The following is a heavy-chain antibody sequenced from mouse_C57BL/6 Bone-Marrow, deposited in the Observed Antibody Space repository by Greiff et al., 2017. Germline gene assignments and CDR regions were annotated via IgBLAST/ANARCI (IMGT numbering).Heavy chain of an antibody. CDR1: GYSITSGYY. Sequence: DVKLQESGPGLVKPSQSLSLTCSVTGYSITSGYYWNWIRQFPGNKLEWMGYISYDGSNNYNPSLKNRISITRDTSKNQFFLKLNSVTTEDTATYYCASVIYYDYDGGFAYWGQGTLVTVSA. J-gene: IGHJ3*01. D-gene: IGHD2-4*01. CDR3: ASVIYYDYDGGFAY. CDR2: ISYDGSN. V-gene: IGHV3-6*01.